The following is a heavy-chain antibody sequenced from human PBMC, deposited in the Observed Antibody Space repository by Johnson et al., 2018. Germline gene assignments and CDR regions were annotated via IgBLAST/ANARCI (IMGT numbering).Heavy chain of an antibody. J-gene: IGHJ3*02. V-gene: IGHV1-24*01. Sequence: VQLVESGAEVKKXGASXKVXCKVSGYTLTELSMHWVRQAPGKGLEWMGGFDPEDGETIYAQKFQGRVTMTEDTSTDTAYMELSSLRSEDTAVYYCATDKRGWYKGGAFDIWGQGTMVTVSS. CDR1: GYTLTELS. CDR2: FDPEDGET. CDR3: ATDKRGWYKGGAFDI. D-gene: IGHD6-19*01.